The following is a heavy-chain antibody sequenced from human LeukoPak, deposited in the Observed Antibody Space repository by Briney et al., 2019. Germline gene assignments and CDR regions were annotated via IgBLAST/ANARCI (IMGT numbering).Heavy chain of an antibody. V-gene: IGHV3-30-3*01. CDR2: ISYDGSNK. J-gene: IGHJ4*02. D-gene: IGHD6-19*01. Sequence: GGSLRLSCAASGFTFSSYAMHWVRQAPGKGLEWVAVISYDGSNKYYADSVKGRFTISRDNSKNTLYLQMNSLRAEDTAVYYCARALPRIAVAGTYFCGWGQGTMVTFAS. CDR3: ARALPRIAVAGTYFCG. CDR1: GFTFSSYA.